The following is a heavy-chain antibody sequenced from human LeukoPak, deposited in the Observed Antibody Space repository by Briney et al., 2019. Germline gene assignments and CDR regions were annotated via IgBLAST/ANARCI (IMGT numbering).Heavy chain of an antibody. V-gene: IGHV4-4*07. Sequence: KPSETLSLTCTVSGGSISSYYWSWIRQPAGKGLEWIGRIYTSGSTNYNPSLKSRVTMSVDTSKNQFSLKLSSVTAADTAVYYCARTLDFWSGSPYNWFDPWGQGTLVTVSS. CDR3: ARTLDFWSGSPYNWFDP. J-gene: IGHJ5*02. CDR2: IYTSGST. D-gene: IGHD3-3*01. CDR1: GGSISSYY.